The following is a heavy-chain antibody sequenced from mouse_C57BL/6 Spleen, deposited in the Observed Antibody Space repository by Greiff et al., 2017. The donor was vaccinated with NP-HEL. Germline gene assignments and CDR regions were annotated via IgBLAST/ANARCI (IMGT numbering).Heavy chain of an antibody. CDR3: ARNQLSLYFDY. Sequence: QVQLQQPGAELVRPGSSVKLSCKASGYTFTSYWMHWVKQRPIQGLEWIGNIDPSDSETHYNQKFKDKATLTVDKSSSTAYMQLSSLTSEDSAVYYCARNQLSLYFDYWGQGTTLTVSS. CDR2: IDPSDSET. V-gene: IGHV1-52*01. J-gene: IGHJ2*01. CDR1: GYTFTSYW. D-gene: IGHD3-2*02.